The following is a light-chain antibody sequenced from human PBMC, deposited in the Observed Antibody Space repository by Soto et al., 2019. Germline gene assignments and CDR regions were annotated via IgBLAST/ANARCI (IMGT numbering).Light chain of an antibody. Sequence: LTQPASVSGSPGQSITISCTGTSSDVGGYNHVSWYQQHPGKAPKLMIYEVSNRPSGVSSRFSGSKSGNTASLTISGLQAEDEADYYCTSFRSGSTRYVFGNGTKVTVL. CDR1: SSDVGGYNH. V-gene: IGLV2-14*01. J-gene: IGLJ1*01. CDR3: TSFRSGSTRYV. CDR2: EVS.